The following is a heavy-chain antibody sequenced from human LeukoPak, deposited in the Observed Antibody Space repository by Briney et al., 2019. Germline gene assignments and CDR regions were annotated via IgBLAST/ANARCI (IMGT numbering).Heavy chain of an antibody. CDR3: ATVSRASILRYFDWLLY. D-gene: IGHD3-9*01. CDR2: FDPEDGET. V-gene: IGHV1-24*01. J-gene: IGHJ4*02. CDR1: GYTLTELS. Sequence: ASVTVSCKVSGYTLTELSMHWVRQAPGKGLEWMGGFDPEDGETIYAQKFQGRVTMTEDTSTDTAYMELSSLRSEDTAVYYCATVSRASILRYFDWLLYWGQGTLVTVSS.